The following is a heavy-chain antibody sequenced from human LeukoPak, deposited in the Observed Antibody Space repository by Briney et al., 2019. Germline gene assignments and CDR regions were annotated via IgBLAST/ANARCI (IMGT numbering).Heavy chain of an antibody. D-gene: IGHD3-10*01. J-gene: IGHJ3*02. V-gene: IGHV3-74*01. CDR2: ITSDASST. CDR3: AREFEGQEAGAYGSGSYDVFDI. Sequence: PGGSLRLSCAASGFTFSNYWMHWVRRAPGKGLVWVSRITSDASSTSYADSVKDRFTISRDNAKNTLYLRMSSLRAEDTAVYYCAREFEGQEAGAYGSGSYDVFDIWGQGTMVTVSS. CDR1: GFTFSNYW.